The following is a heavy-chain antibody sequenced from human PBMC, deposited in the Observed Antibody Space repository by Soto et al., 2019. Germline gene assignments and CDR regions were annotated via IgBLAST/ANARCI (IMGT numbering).Heavy chain of an antibody. CDR3: ARGKDYYYYYMDV. V-gene: IGHV3-23*01. CDR1: GFTFSSYA. Sequence: GGSLRLSCAASGFTFSSYAMSWVRQAPGKGLEWVSAISGSGGSTYYADSVKGRFTISRDNSKNTLYLQMNSLRAEDTAVYYCARGKDYYYYYMDVWGKGTTVTVSS. CDR2: ISGSGGST. J-gene: IGHJ6*03.